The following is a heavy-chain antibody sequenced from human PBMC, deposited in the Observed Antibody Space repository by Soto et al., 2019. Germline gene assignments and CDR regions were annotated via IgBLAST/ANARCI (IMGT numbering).Heavy chain of an antibody. V-gene: IGHV4-4*02. Sequence: QVQLQESGPGLVKPSGTLSLTCAVSGGSISSTNWWSWVRHSPGKGLEWIGEIYHSGSTNYNPSLRGRVTISVDKSNNQFSLKIRSVTAADTAMYYCATLPPRIELAVLPIPTWGQGTLVTVTS. CDR1: GGSISSTNW. D-gene: IGHD2-2*02. CDR3: ATLPPRIELAVLPIPT. J-gene: IGHJ4*02. CDR2: IYHSGST.